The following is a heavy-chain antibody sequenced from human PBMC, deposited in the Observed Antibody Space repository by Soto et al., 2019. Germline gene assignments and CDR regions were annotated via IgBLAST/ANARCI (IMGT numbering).Heavy chain of an antibody. V-gene: IGHV3-30-3*01. CDR1: GFTFSSYA. J-gene: IGHJ4*02. D-gene: IGHD2-8*01. CDR3: ARESGNGGFYFDY. Sequence: QVQLVESGGGVVQPGRSLRLSCAASGFTFSSYAMHWVRQAPGKGLEWVAVISYDGSNKYYADSVKGRFTISRDNSKNTLYLQMNSLRAEDTAVYYCARESGNGGFYFDYWGQGTLVTVSS. CDR2: ISYDGSNK.